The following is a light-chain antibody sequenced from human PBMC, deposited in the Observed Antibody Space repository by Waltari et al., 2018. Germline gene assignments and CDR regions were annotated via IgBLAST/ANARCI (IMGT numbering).Light chain of an antibody. Sequence: VLTRSNNKELLGWDPQKPRQPPKLLISLAITRETRVPERFRGRGSWTDFTLTISSLQAEDVAVYYCQQCYTSPYTFGQGTKLEIK. J-gene: IGKJ2*01. CDR3: QQCYTSPYT. CDR2: LAI. CDR1: VLTRSNNKEL. V-gene: IGKV4-1*01.